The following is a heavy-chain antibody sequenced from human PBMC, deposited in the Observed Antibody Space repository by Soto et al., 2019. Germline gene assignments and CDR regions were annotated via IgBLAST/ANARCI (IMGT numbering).Heavy chain of an antibody. V-gene: IGHV3-23*01. D-gene: IGHD3-16*01. CDR2: LSGSGTST. CDR1: GFIFSRYA. CDR3: ARHQQGIIMITFGGVNWFDP. J-gene: IGHJ5*02. Sequence: EVQLLESGGGLVQPGGSLRLSCVASGFIFSRYAMSWVRQAPGKGLEWVSALSGSGTSTYYADSVKGRFTVSRDNSKDTLYLQMNSLRAEDTAVYYCARHQQGIIMITFGGVNWFDPWGQGTLVTVSS.